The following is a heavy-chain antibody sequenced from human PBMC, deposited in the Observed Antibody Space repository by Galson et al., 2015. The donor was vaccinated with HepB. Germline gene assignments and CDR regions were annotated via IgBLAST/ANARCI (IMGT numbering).Heavy chain of an antibody. CDR2: IDPSDSYT. Sequence: QSGAEVKKPGESLKISCKGSGYSFTSYWISWVRQMPGKGLEWMGRIDPSDSYTNYSPSFQGHVTISADKSISTAYLQWSSLKASDTAMYYCARRLLVGSQNWYFDLWGRGTLVTVSS. J-gene: IGHJ2*01. CDR3: ARRLLVGSQNWYFDL. CDR1: GYSFTSYW. V-gene: IGHV5-10-1*01. D-gene: IGHD2-15*01.